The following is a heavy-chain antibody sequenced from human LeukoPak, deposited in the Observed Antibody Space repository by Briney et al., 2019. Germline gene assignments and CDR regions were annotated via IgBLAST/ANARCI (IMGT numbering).Heavy chain of an antibody. CDR3: ATYGDYVSFDC. CDR1: GFSCSSYE. V-gene: IGHV3-48*03. D-gene: IGHD4-17*01. Sequence: PGGSLRLSGAASGFSCSSYEMNWVRQAPGKGLEWVSYISSSGSTIYYADSVKGRFTISRDNAKNSLYLQMNSLRAEDTAVYYCATYGDYVSFDCWGQGSLVTVSS. CDR2: ISSSGSTI. J-gene: IGHJ4*02.